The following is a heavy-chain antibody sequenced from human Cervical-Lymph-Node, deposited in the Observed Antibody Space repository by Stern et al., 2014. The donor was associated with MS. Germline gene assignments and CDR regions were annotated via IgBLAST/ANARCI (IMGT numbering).Heavy chain of an antibody. CDR1: GFTFSSYG. CDR2: ISYDASNK. J-gene: IGHJ4*02. D-gene: IGHD2-2*01. CDR3: AKAKAPIVVVPAAPGDY. V-gene: IGHV3-30*18. Sequence: VQLVESGGGVVQPGRSLRLSCAASGFTFSSYGMHWVRQAPGKGLEWVAVISYDASNKYYADSVKGRFTISRDNSKNTLYLQMNSLRAEDTAVYYCAKAKAPIVVVPAAPGDYWGQGTLVTVSS.